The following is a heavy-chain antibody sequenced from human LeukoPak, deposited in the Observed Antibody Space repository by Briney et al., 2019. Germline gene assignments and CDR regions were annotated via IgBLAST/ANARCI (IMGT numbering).Heavy chain of an antibody. CDR3: ARDVPYYYGSGSYYFDY. J-gene: IGHJ4*02. Sequence: SETLSLTCAVYGGSFSGYYWSWIRQPPGKGLEWIGEINHSGSTNYNPSLKSRVTISVDTSKNQFSLKLSSVTAADTAVYYCARDVPYYYGSGSYYFDYWGQGALVTVSS. CDR2: INHSGST. V-gene: IGHV4-34*01. CDR1: GGSFSGYY. D-gene: IGHD3-10*01.